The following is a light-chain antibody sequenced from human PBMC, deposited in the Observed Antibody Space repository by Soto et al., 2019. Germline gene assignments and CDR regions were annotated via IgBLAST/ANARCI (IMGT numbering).Light chain of an antibody. J-gene: IGKJ2*02. V-gene: IGKV1-33*01. CDR1: QDINNY. Sequence: DIQVTQSPSSLSVSVGDRVTITCQANQDINNYLNWYQQKPGKAPKLLIYDASNLETGVPSRFSGSGSGTDFTFTISSLQSEDIATYFCQQSGTFGQGTKLDIK. CDR2: DAS. CDR3: QQSGT.